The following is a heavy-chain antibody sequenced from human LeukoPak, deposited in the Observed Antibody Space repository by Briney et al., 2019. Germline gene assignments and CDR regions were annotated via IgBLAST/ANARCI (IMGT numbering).Heavy chain of an antibody. CDR3: AKARTRGYSYGSFDY. CDR2: IRYDGSNK. Sequence: GGSLRLSCAASGFTFNYYAMHWVRQAPGKGLEWVTFIRYDGSNKYYADSVKGRFTISRDNSKNTLYLQMNSLRTEDTAVYYCAKARTRGYSYGSFDYWGQGTLVTVSS. CDR1: GFTFNYYA. J-gene: IGHJ4*02. V-gene: IGHV3-30*02. D-gene: IGHD5-18*01.